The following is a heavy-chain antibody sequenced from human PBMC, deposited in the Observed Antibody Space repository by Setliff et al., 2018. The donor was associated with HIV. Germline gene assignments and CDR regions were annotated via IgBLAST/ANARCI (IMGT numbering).Heavy chain of an antibody. D-gene: IGHD2-15*01. Sequence: ASVKVSCKASGYTFINYYMHWVRQAPGQGLEWMGIINPNGGGTNYSHKFQGRVTITADKSTTTTYMELSSLRSDDTAIYYCARDFHVLGYCSADSCPYDASDVWGQGTMVTVSS. CDR2: INPNGGGT. V-gene: IGHV1-46*01. CDR3: ARDFHVLGYCSADSCPYDASDV. CDR1: GYTFINYY. J-gene: IGHJ3*01.